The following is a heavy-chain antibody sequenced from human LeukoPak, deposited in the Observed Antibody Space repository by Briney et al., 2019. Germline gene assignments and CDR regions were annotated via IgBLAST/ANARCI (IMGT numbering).Heavy chain of an antibody. CDR2: IYDSGRT. Sequence: SETLSLTCTVSGGSVSSGSYFWTWIRQSPGKRLEYVGYIYDSGRTNYNPSLKSRVTISKDTSKNQFSLKLSSVTAADTAVYYCARDPRQGSFFTSDLAGFDPWGQGTLVTVSS. CDR3: ARDPRQGSFFTSDLAGFDP. D-gene: IGHD3-3*02. V-gene: IGHV4-61*01. J-gene: IGHJ5*02. CDR1: GGSVSSGSYF.